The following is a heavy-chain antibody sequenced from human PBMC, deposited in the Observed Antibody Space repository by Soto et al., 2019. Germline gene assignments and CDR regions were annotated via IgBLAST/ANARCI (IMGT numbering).Heavy chain of an antibody. CDR3: ARVQLNGDYGDAFDI. Sequence: QVQLQESGPGLVKPSQTLSLTCTVSGGSISSGGYDWSWIRQHPGKGLEWIGYIYYSGSTYYNPSLKSRVTISVDTCKNQFSLKLSSVTAADTAVYYCARVQLNGDYGDAFDIWGQGTMVTVSS. J-gene: IGHJ3*02. D-gene: IGHD4-17*01. CDR1: GGSISSGGYD. CDR2: IYYSGST. V-gene: IGHV4-31*03.